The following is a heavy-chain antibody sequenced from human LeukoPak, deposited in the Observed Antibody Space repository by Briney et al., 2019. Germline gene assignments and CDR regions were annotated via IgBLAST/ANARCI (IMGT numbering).Heavy chain of an antibody. J-gene: IGHJ5*02. CDR2: MNPNSGNT. CDR1: GYTFTSYD. V-gene: IGHV1-8*01. Sequence: ASVKVSCKASGYTFTSYDINWVRQATGQGLEWMGWMNPNSGNTGYAQKFHGRVTMTRNTSISTAYMELSSLRSEDTAVYYCARRRMIVPGSWFDPWRQGTLVTVSS. D-gene: IGHD3-22*01. CDR3: ARRRMIVPGSWFDP.